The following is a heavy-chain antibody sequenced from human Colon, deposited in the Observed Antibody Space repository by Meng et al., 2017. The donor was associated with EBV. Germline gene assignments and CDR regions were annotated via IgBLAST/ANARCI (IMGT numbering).Heavy chain of an antibody. CDR2: SGST. Sequence: QLQLQESGPGLVKPSETLSLTCTVSGDSISSSNYYWGWIRQPPGKGLEWIGSGSTYYNPSLKSRVSISVDTSKNQFSLKLTSVTAADTAVYYCVLAGIIMPTVDYCGQGTLCNVSS. V-gene: IGHV4-39*07. CDR1: GDSISSSNYY. CDR3: VLAGIIMPTVDY. J-gene: IGHJ4*02. D-gene: IGHD3-10*01.